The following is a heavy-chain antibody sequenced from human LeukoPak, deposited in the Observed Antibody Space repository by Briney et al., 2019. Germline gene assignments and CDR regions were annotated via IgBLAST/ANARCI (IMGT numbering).Heavy chain of an antibody. D-gene: IGHD6-13*01. CDR3: ARDVYRGSSWCAFDY. V-gene: IGHV3-48*04. CDR2: ISSSSRTR. Sequence: PRGSLRLSCAASGFNFSTYNVNWVRQAPGKGLDWVSYISSSSRTRYYADSVKGRFTISRDNAKNSLYLQMNSLRAEDTGVYYCARDVYRGSSWCAFDYWGQGTLVTVSS. CDR1: GFNFSTYN. J-gene: IGHJ4*02.